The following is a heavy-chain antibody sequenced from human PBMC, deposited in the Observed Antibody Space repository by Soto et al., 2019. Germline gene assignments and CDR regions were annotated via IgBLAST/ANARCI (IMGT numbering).Heavy chain of an antibody. Sequence: EVQLVESGGGLVQPGGSLRLSCAASGFTFSDHYMDWVRQAPGKGLEWVGRTRNKANSDTTEYAASVKGRFTISRDDSKTSLYLQMNSLKTEHTAVYYCARVGGSGWHIDYWGQGTLVTVSS. CDR3: ARVGGSGWHIDY. V-gene: IGHV3-72*01. CDR2: TRNKANSDTT. CDR1: GFTFSDHY. J-gene: IGHJ4*02. D-gene: IGHD6-19*01.